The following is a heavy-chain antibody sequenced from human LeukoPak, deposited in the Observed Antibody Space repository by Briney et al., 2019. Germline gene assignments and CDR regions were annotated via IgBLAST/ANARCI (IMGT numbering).Heavy chain of an antibody. Sequence: GGSLRLSCAASGFTFSSYAMHWVRQAPGKGLEWVAVISYDGSNKYYADSVKGRFTISRDNSKNTLYLQMNSLRAEDTAVYYCAKDRWYWPFYFDYWGQGTLVTVSS. V-gene: IGHV3-30*04. CDR2: ISYDGSNK. CDR1: GFTFSSYA. D-gene: IGHD4-23*01. CDR3: AKDRWYWPFYFDY. J-gene: IGHJ4*02.